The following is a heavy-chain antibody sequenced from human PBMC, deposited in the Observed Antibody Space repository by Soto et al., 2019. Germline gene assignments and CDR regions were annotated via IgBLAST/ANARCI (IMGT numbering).Heavy chain of an antibody. Sequence: SFNVACKASGYTFTSYDINWVRQATGQGLEWMGWMNPNSGNTGYAQKFQGRVTMTRNTSISTAYMELSSLRSEDTAVYYCARDKSGWQDPNDYWGQGTLVTVSS. CDR2: MNPNSGNT. V-gene: IGHV1-8*01. D-gene: IGHD6-19*01. CDR1: GYTFTSYD. J-gene: IGHJ4*02. CDR3: ARDKSGWQDPNDY.